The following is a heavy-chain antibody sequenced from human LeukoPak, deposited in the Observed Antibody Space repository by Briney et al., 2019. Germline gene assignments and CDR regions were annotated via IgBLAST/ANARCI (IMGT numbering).Heavy chain of an antibody. CDR3: AKDSVVVPAAPYGMDV. J-gene: IGHJ6*02. CDR2: IYSGGSI. V-gene: IGHV3-66*01. Sequence: GGSLRLSCAASGFTVSSNYMSWVRQAPGKGLEWVSVIYSGGSIYYADSVKGRFTISRDNSKNTLYLQMNSLRADDTAVYYCAKDSVVVPAAPYGMDVWGQGTTVTVSS. D-gene: IGHD2-2*01. CDR1: GFTVSSNY.